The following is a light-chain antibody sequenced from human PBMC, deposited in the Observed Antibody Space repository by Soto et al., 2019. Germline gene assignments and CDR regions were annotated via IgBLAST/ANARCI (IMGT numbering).Light chain of an antibody. V-gene: IGKV3-20*01. CDR2: GAS. J-gene: IGKJ4*01. CDR1: QRISSTY. Sequence: DIVLTQSPGTLSLSPGERATLSCRASQRISSTYLAWYHQKPGQAPRLLIYGASSRATGIPDRFNGSGSGTDFTLTISRLEPEDFAVYYCQQYGRSHTFGGGTKVEIK. CDR3: QQYGRSHT.